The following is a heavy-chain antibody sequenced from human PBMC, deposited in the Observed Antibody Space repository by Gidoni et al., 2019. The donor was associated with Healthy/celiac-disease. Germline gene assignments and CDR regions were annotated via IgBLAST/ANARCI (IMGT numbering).Heavy chain of an antibody. J-gene: IGHJ4*02. CDR3: AKDQRQSAVTGDCFDY. CDR2: ISWNSGSI. Sequence: EVQLVESGGGLVQPGRSLRLSCAASGFTFDDYAMHWVRQAPGKGLEWVSGISWNSGSIGYADSVKGRFTISRDNAKNSLYLQMNSLRAEDTALYYCAKDQRQSAVTGDCFDYWGQGTLVTVSS. CDR1: GFTFDDYA. V-gene: IGHV3-9*01. D-gene: IGHD4-17*01.